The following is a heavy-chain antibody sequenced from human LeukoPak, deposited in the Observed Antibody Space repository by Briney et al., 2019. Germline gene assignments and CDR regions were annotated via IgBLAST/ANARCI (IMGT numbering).Heavy chain of an antibody. V-gene: IGHV3-48*01. CDR3: ARDGRNYYDRSGYYSALAY. J-gene: IGHJ4*02. CDR2: ISSSGTTI. CDR1: GFTFRTYS. D-gene: IGHD3-22*01. Sequence: PGGSLRLSCAASGFTFRTYSMNWVRQAPGKGLEWVSYISSSGTTIYYADSVKGRFTISRDNSKNTLYLQMNSLRADDTAVYYCARDGRNYYDRSGYYSALAYWGQGTLVTVSS.